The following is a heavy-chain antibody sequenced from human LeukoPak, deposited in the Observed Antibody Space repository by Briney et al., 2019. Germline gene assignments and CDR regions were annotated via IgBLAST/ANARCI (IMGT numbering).Heavy chain of an antibody. CDR2: ISSSGSTI. Sequence: GGSLRLSCAASGFTFSDYYMSWIRQAPGKGLEWVSYISSSGSTIYYADSVKGRFTISRDNAKNSLYLQMNSLRAEDTAVYYCARRYQLLPTQYYYMDVWGKGTTVTVSS. J-gene: IGHJ6*03. V-gene: IGHV3-11*01. CDR1: GFTFSDYY. D-gene: IGHD2-2*01. CDR3: ARRYQLLPTQYYYMDV.